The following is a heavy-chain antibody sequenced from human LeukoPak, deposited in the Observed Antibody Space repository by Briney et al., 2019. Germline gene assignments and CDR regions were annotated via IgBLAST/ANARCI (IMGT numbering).Heavy chain of an antibody. V-gene: IGHV3-48*01. CDR1: GFTFTSHS. Sequence: PGGSLRLSCDASGFTFTSHSMNWVRQAPGKGLEWISYISSSGASIYYADSVKGRFTISRDNAKNSLYLQMNSLTADDTAVHYCVRAYHPGGWFDPWGQGTLVTVSS. CDR3: VRAYHPGGWFDP. J-gene: IGHJ5*02. D-gene: IGHD2-21*01. CDR2: ISSSGASI.